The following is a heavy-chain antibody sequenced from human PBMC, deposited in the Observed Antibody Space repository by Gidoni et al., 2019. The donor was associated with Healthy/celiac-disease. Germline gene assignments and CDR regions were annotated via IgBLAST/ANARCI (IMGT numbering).Heavy chain of an antibody. V-gene: IGHV3-9*01. Sequence: EVQLVESGGGLVQPGRSLRLSCAASGFTFDDYAMHWVRQAPGKGLEWVSGISWNSGSIGYADSVKGRFTISRDNAKNSLYLQMNSLRAEDTALYYCAKVPGRDYDSSGNNAFDIWGQGTMVTVSS. CDR1: GFTFDDYA. CDR2: ISWNSGSI. J-gene: IGHJ3*02. D-gene: IGHD3-22*01. CDR3: AKVPGRDYDSSGNNAFDI.